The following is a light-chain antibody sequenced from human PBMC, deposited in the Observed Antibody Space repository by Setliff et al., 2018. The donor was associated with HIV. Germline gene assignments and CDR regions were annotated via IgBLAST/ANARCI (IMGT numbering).Light chain of an antibody. CDR1: SSDIGRYNL. V-gene: IGLV2-23*01. Sequence: QSALTQPASVSGSPGQSITISCTGTSSDIGRYNLVSWYQQYPGKAPKLMIYQATKRPSGVSNRFSDSKSGNTASLTISGLQAEDEADYYCCSNTGSNTYVIGSGTKVTVL. CDR3: CSNTGSNTYV. CDR2: QAT. J-gene: IGLJ1*01.